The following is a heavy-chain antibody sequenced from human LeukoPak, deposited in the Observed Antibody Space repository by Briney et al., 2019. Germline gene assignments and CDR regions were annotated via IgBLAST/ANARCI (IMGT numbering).Heavy chain of an antibody. J-gene: IGHJ4*02. D-gene: IGHD2-8*01. CDR2: ISYDGSNK. Sequence: GGSLRLSCAASGFTFSSYGMHWDRQAPGKGLEWVAVISYDGSNKYYADSVKGRFTISRDNSKNTLYLQMNSLRAEDTAVYYCAKAGYCTNGVCQNFDYWGQGTLVTVSS. V-gene: IGHV3-30*18. CDR1: GFTFSSYG. CDR3: AKAGYCTNGVCQNFDY.